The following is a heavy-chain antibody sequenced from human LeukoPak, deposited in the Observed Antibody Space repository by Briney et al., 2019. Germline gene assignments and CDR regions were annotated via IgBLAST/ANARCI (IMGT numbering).Heavy chain of an antibody. V-gene: IGHV1-69*04. CDR2: IIPMLGIP. Sequence: SVKVSCKASGGSSITHVISWVRQAPGQGLEWMGRIIPMLGIPNYAQHFQGRVTITADRSTNTAYMALSSLTSEDTAVYYCARSHYGDYVYDYWGQGTLVTVSS. CDR1: GGSSITHV. J-gene: IGHJ4*02. CDR3: ARSHYGDYVYDY. D-gene: IGHD4-17*01.